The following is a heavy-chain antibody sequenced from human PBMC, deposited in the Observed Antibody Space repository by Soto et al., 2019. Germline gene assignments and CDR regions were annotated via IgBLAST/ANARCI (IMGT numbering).Heavy chain of an antibody. CDR1: GYTFTSYA. CDR2: INAGNGNT. D-gene: IGHD6-19*01. V-gene: IGHV1-3*01. CDR3: ARGGSGWYYYYGMGV. J-gene: IGHJ6*02. Sequence: ASVKVSCKASGYTFTSYAMHWVRQAPGQRLEWMGWINAGNGNTKYSQKFQGRVTITRDTSASTAYMELSSLRSEDTAVYYCARGGSGWYYYYGMGVWGQGTTVTVSS.